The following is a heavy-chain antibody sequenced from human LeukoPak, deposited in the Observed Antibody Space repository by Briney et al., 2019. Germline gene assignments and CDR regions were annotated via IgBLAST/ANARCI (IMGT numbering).Heavy chain of an antibody. J-gene: IGHJ4*02. CDR3: ARPPGRDGYNRYDN. D-gene: IGHD5-12*01. Sequence: ASVKVSCKASGYTFTAYYMHWVRQAPGQGLEWMGWINPDNGATTYAEKFQGRVTMTRDTSITTAYMELSRLRSDDTAVYYCARPPGRDGYNRYDNWGQGTLVTVSS. CDR2: INPDNGAT. V-gene: IGHV1-2*02. CDR1: GYTFTAYY.